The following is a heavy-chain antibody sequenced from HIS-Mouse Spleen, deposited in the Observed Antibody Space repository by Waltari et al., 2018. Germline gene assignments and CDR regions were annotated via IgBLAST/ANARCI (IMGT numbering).Heavy chain of an antibody. V-gene: IGHV4-31*03. Sequence: QVQLQESGPGLVKPSQTLSLTCTVTGGSISSGGYYWSCIRQHPGKGLEWIGYIYYSGSTYYNPSLKSRVTISVDTSKNQFSLKLSSVTAADTAVYYCARDNSRLKAFDYWGQGTLVTVSS. D-gene: IGHD4-4*01. CDR3: ARDNSRLKAFDY. CDR2: IYYSGST. J-gene: IGHJ4*02. CDR1: GGSISSGGYY.